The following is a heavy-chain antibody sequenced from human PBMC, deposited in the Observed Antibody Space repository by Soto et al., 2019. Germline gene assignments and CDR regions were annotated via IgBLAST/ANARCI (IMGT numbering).Heavy chain of an antibody. D-gene: IGHD3-22*01. V-gene: IGHV4-61*01. CDR3: ARSLGTVYDSLPDY. CDR2: IYYPGST. J-gene: IGHJ4*01. Sequence: PSETLSLTCTVSGGSVSSGTYYWSWIRQPPGKGLEWIGYIYYPGSTNYNPSLKSRVTISIDTSKNQFSLKLSSLTAADTAVFYCARSLGTVYDSLPDYWGQGTLVTVSS. CDR1: GGSVSSGTYY.